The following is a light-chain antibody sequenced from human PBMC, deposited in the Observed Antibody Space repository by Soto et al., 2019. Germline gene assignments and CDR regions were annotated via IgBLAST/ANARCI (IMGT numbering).Light chain of an antibody. J-gene: IGKJ1*01. V-gene: IGKV3D-20*01. CDR1: QTVGSTY. CDR3: QHYCSSPWT. CDR2: DAS. Sequence: EIVLTQSPATLSLSPGERATLSCGASQTVGSTYLAWYQQKPGLAPRLLIYDASSRATGIPDRFSGSGSGTDFTLTISRLEPEDFAVYYCQHYCSSPWTFGQGTKVEIK.